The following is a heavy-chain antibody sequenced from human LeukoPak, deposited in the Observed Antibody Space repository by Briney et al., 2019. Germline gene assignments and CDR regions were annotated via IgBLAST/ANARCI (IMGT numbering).Heavy chain of an antibody. Sequence: SETLSLTCAVYGGSFSGYYWSWIRQPPGKGLEWIGEINHSGSTNYNPSLKSRVTISVDTSKNQFSLKLSSVTAAETAVYYCARVWYDYGDPFDYWGQGTLVTVSS. J-gene: IGHJ4*02. CDR3: ARVWYDYGDPFDY. D-gene: IGHD4-17*01. CDR2: INHSGST. V-gene: IGHV4-34*01. CDR1: GGSFSGYY.